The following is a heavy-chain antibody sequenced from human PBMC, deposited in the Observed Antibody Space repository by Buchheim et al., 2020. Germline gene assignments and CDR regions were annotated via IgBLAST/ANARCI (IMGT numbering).Heavy chain of an antibody. Sequence: QLQLRESGSGLMKPSQTLSLTCTVSGGSVSSDGYSWSWIRQPPGKGLEWIGYIHHSGGTDYNPSLKSRVTISVDGSKNQFSLKLTSVTAADTAVYYCARGGTVPYYYYGMDVWGQGTT. CDR1: GGSVSSDGYS. CDR3: ARGGTVPYYYYGMDV. D-gene: IGHD4-17*01. J-gene: IGHJ6*02. CDR2: IHHSGGT. V-gene: IGHV4-30-2*01.